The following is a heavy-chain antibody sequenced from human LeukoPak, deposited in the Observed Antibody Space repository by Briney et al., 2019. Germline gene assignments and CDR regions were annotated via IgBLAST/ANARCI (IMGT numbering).Heavy chain of an antibody. D-gene: IGHD3-10*01. V-gene: IGHV1-2*04. CDR2: INPNSGGT. J-gene: IGHJ4*02. CDR1: GYTFTGYY. Sequence: MTGGSLRLSCAASGYTFTGYYMHWVRQAPGQGLEWMGWINPNSGGTNYAQKFQGWVTMTRDTSISTAYMELSRLRSDDTAVYYCAREPGSGSRYFDYWGQGTLVTVSS. CDR3: AREPGSGSRYFDY.